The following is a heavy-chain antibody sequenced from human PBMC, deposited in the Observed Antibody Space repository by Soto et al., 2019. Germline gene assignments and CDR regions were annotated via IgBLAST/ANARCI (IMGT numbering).Heavy chain of an antibody. CDR1: AHGVSGNGAA. J-gene: IGHJ4*02. Sequence: LTGERTCAISAHGVSGNGAAADGIRQSPSIGLEWLGRPYYRSKWYNDDAVSVKSRLTINPDTSKNQFSLQLNSVTPEDTAVYYCASSITATNHFGYWGQGPLVTVAS. V-gene: IGHV6-1*01. D-gene: IGHD5-18*01. CDR2: PYYRSKWYN. CDR3: ASSITATNHFGY.